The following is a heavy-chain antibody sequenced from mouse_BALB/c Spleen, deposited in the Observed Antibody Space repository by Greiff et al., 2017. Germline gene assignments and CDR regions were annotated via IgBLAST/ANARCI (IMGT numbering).Heavy chain of an antibody. V-gene: IGHV3-2*02. J-gene: IGHJ1*01. Sequence: DVKLQESGPGLVKPSQSLSLTCTVTGYSITSDYAWNWIRQFPGNKLEWMGYISYSGSTSYNPSLKSRISITRDTSKNHFFLQLNSVTTEDTATYYCARRATMITTGYFDVWGAGTTVTVSS. CDR2: ISYSGST. CDR3: ARRATMITTGYFDV. D-gene: IGHD2-4*01. CDR1: GYSITSDYA.